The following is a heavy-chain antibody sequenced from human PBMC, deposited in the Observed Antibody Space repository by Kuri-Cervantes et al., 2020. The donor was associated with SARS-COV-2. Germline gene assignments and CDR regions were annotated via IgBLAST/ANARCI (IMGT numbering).Heavy chain of an antibody. D-gene: IGHD5-12*01. CDR2: IYYSGST. V-gene: IGHV4-30-4*08. CDR1: GGSISSYY. Sequence: SQTLSLTCAVSGGSISSYYWSWIRQPPGKGLEWIGYIYYSGSTYYNPSLKSRVTISVDTSKNQFSLKLSSVTAADTAVYYCASYRTTILVSNDAFDIWGQGTMVTVSS. CDR3: ASYRTTILVSNDAFDI. J-gene: IGHJ3*02.